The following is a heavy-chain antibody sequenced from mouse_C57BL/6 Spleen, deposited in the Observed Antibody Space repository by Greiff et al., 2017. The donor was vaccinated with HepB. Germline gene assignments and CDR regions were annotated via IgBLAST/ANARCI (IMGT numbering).Heavy chain of an antibody. Sequence: EVQGVESGGGLVKPGGSLKLSCAASGFTFSDYGMHWVRQAPEKGLEWVAYISSGSSTIYYADTVKGRFTISRDNAKNTLFLQMTSLRSEDTAMYYCAKFITTVVDYWYFDAWGTGTTVTVSS. D-gene: IGHD1-1*01. V-gene: IGHV5-17*01. CDR3: AKFITTVVDYWYFDA. J-gene: IGHJ1*03. CDR2: ISSGSSTI. CDR1: GFTFSDYG.